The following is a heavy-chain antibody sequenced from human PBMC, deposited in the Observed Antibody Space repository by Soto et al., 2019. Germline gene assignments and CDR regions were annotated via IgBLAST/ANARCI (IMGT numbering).Heavy chain of an antibody. V-gene: IGHV5-51*01. CDR1: GYSFTSYW. J-gene: IGHJ3*02. Sequence: EVQLVQSGAEVKKPGESLKISCKGSGYSFTSYWIGWVRQMPGKGLEWMGIIYPGDSDTRYSPSFEGQVTISGDKSISTAYLQWSSLKASDTAMYYWARHGGGIAVAGTWGGFEIWGQGTMVTVSS. CDR3: ARHGGGIAVAGTWGGFEI. CDR2: IYPGDSDT. D-gene: IGHD6-19*01.